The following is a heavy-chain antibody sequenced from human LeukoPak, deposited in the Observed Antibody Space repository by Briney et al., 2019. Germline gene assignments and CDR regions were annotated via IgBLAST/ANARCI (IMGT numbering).Heavy chain of an antibody. CDR2: INHSGST. Sequence: PSETLSLTYAVYGGSFSGYYWSWIRQPPGKGLEWIGEINHSGSTNYNPSLKSRVTISVDTPKNQFSLKLSSVTAADTAVYYCARGGGSTPYYFDYWGQGTLVTVSS. J-gene: IGHJ4*02. V-gene: IGHV4-34*01. CDR1: GGSFSGYY. D-gene: IGHD2-2*01. CDR3: ARGGGSTPYYFDY.